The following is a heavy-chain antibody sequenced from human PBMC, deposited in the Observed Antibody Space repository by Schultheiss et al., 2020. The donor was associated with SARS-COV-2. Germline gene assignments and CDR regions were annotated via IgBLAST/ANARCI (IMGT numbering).Heavy chain of an antibody. J-gene: IGHJ4*02. CDR3: ARVRATVKGGNYFDY. CDR2: ISWNSGSI. Sequence: GGSLRLSCAASGFTFSSYAMSWVRQAPGKGLEWVSGISWNSGSIGYADSVKGRFTISRDNAKNSLYLQMNSLRAEDTAVYYCARVRATVKGGNYFDYWGQGTLVTVSS. V-gene: IGHV3-48*04. D-gene: IGHD4-17*01. CDR1: GFTFSSYA.